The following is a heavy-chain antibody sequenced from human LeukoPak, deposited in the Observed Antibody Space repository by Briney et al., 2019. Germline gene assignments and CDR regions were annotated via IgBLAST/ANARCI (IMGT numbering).Heavy chain of an antibody. D-gene: IGHD3-22*01. CDR1: GGSISSGSYY. Sequence: PSETLSLTCTVSGGSISSGSYYWSWIRQPAGKGLEWIGRIYTSGSTNYNPSLKSRVTISVDTSKNQFSLKLSSVTAADTAVYYCARETDYGSSGYFFDYWGQGTLVTVSS. V-gene: IGHV4-61*02. J-gene: IGHJ4*02. CDR3: ARETDYGSSGYFFDY. CDR2: IYTSGST.